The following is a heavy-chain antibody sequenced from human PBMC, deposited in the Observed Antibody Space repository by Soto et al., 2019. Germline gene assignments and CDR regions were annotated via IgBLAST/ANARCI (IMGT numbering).Heavy chain of an antibody. Sequence: GASVKVSCKTSGYIFTSYYIHWVRQAPGRGLDWMGIIDPIRGSTNYAQKFQGRVSMTRDTSTNTVYMDLSSLISDDTAVYYCAREMATIRGVYFDYWGQGTLVTVSS. CDR2: IDPIRGST. V-gene: IGHV1-46*01. D-gene: IGHD5-12*01. J-gene: IGHJ4*02. CDR1: GYIFTSYY. CDR3: AREMATIRGVYFDY.